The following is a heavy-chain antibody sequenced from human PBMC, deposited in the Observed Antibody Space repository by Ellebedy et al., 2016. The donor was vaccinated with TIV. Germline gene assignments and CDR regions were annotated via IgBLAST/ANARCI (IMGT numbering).Heavy chain of an antibody. J-gene: IGHJ5*02. Sequence: GGSLRLSCAASGFTVSSNYMSWVRQAPGKGLEWVSVIYSGGSTYYADSVKGRFTISRDNSKNTLYLQMNSLRAEDTAVYYCAKGDDFWSGYYANHWGQGTLVTVSS. CDR2: IYSGGST. CDR3: AKGDDFWSGYYANH. D-gene: IGHD3-3*01. V-gene: IGHV3-53*01. CDR1: GFTVSSNY.